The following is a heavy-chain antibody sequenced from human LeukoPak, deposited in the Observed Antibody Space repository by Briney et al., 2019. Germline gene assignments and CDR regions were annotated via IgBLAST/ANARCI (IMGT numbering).Heavy chain of an antibody. CDR1: GYTFTGYY. V-gene: IGHV1-2*06. CDR2: INPNSGGT. Sequence: GSVKVSCKASGYTFTGYYMHWVRQAPGQGLEWMGRINPNSGGTNYAQKFQGRVTMTRDTSISTAYMELSRLRSDDTAVYYCARSPLDDFWSGYYVYYYYYGMDVWGQGTTVTVSS. J-gene: IGHJ6*02. CDR3: ARSPLDDFWSGYYVYYYYYGMDV. D-gene: IGHD3-3*01.